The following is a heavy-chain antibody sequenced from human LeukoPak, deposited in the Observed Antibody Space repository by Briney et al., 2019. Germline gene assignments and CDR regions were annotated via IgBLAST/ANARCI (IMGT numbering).Heavy chain of an antibody. CDR1: GDSISNGGYY. J-gene: IGHJ4*02. V-gene: IGHV4-39*01. CDR3: ARLGYNWNYVD. Sequence: PSETLSLTSSVSGDSISNGGYYWGWFRQPPGKGLEWIAIIYYVGSTYYDPSLKSRVTISADMSKNQFSLKLSSLTAADTAVYYCARLGYNWNYVDWGQGTLVTVSS. D-gene: IGHD1-7*01. CDR2: IYYVGST.